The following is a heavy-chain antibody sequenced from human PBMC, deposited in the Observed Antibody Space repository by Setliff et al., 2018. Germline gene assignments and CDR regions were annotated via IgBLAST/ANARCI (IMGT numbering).Heavy chain of an antibody. V-gene: IGHV4-34*01. CDR2: ISHSGDP. CDR3: ASRRTGPGGWFDY. Sequence: SETLSLTCAVYGGSFSGYHWSWIRQPPGKGLEWIGEISHSGDPNYNPSLKSRVTISLDTSKNQFSLKLTSVTAADTAVYYCASRRTGPGGWFDYWGQGTLVTVSS. D-gene: IGHD1-26*01. J-gene: IGHJ5*01. CDR1: GGSFSGYH.